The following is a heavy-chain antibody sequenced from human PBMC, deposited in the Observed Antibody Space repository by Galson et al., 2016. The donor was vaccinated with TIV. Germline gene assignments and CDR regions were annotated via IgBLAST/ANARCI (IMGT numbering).Heavy chain of an antibody. V-gene: IGHV3-30*18. Sequence: SLRLSCAGSGFTFNTFAMHLVRQAPGKGLEWVAVITNAGSNKYYADSVKGRFTISRDNSKNTLYLQMNSLTTEDTAVYYCVKVGISGYYQPSQTFFDFWGQGTLVTVSS. D-gene: IGHD3-22*01. J-gene: IGHJ4*02. CDR3: VKVGISGYYQPSQTFFDF. CDR1: GFTFNTFA. CDR2: ITNAGSNK.